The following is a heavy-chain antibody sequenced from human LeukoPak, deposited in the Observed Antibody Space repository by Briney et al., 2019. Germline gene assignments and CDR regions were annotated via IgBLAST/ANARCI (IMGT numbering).Heavy chain of an antibody. V-gene: IGHV3-15*07. CDR1: GFTFSDAW. CDR2: IKSKTDGGTT. CDR3: STTYYYDSSEGY. Sequence: GGSLRLSCAASGFTFSDAWMNWVRQAPGKGLEWVGRIKSKTDGGTTDYAAPVKGRFTISRDDSKNTLYLQMNSLKTEDTAVYYCSTTYYYDSSEGYWGQGTLVTVSS. D-gene: IGHD3-22*01. J-gene: IGHJ4*02.